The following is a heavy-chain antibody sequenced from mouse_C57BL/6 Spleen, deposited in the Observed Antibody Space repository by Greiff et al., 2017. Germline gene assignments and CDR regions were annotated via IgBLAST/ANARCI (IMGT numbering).Heavy chain of an antibody. CDR1: GYTFTGYW. J-gene: IGHJ3*01. D-gene: IGHD4-1*01. Sequence: VKLMESGAELMKPGASVKLSCKATGYTFTGYWIEWVKQRPGHGLEWIGEILPGSVSTNYNEKFKGKATFTADTSPNTAYMQLSSLTTEDSAIYYCARWGNWEGPWFAYWGQGTLVTVSA. V-gene: IGHV1-9*01. CDR3: ARWGNWEGPWFAY. CDR2: ILPGSVST.